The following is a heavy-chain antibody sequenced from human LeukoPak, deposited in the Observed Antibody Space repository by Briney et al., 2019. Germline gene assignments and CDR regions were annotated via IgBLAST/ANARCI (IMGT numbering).Heavy chain of an antibody. J-gene: IGHJ4*02. V-gene: IGHV4-39*07. CDR2: IYYSGST. CDR3: AGPHPSRLDPYCFDY. CDR1: GGSISSSSYY. D-gene: IGHD6-19*01. Sequence: SQTLSLTCAVSGGSISSSSYYWGWIRQPPGKGLEWIGSIYYSGSTYYNPSLKSRVTISVDRSKNQFSLKLSSVTAADTAVYYCAGPHPSRLDPYCFDYWGQGTLVTVSS.